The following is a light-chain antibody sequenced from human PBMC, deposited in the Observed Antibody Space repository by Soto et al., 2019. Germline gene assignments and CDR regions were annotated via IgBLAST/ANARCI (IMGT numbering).Light chain of an antibody. Sequence: QSVLTQPPSASGSPGQSVTISCTGTSSDVGGYKYVSWYQQHPGKAPKRMIYEVSKRPSGVPDRFSGSKSGNTASLTVSGLQAEDEADYYCSSYAGSNNLRIVGGGTKVTVL. CDR1: SSDVGGYKY. J-gene: IGLJ2*01. CDR2: EVS. CDR3: SSYAGSNNLRI. V-gene: IGLV2-8*01.